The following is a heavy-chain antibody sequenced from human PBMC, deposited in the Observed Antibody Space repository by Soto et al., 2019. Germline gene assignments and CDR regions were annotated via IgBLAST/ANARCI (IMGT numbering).Heavy chain of an antibody. CDR2: SRNKVKSYST. CDR3: ARRNDFWSGGDMDV. CDR1: GFTFSDHY. J-gene: IGHJ6*02. D-gene: IGHD3-3*01. V-gene: IGHV3-72*01. Sequence: EVQLVESGGGLVQPGGSLRLSCAVSGFTFSDHYMDWVRQAPGQGLEWVARSRNKVKSYSTGYAASVKGRFTVSRDDSKSLIYLQMNSLTTEDTAVYYCARRNDFWSGGDMDVWGQGTTVTVSS.